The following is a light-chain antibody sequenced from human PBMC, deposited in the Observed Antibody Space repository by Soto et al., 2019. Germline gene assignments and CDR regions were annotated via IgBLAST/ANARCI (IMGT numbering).Light chain of an antibody. J-gene: IGKJ5*01. Sequence: DIQMTQSPSSVSASVGDRVTITCRASQDIGSWLAWYQQKPGKAPDLLIYGASSLHSGVPSRFYGRGSGTDFSLTISSLQPEDFATYYCQPGGSVPITFGQGTRLEMK. CDR1: QDIGSW. CDR2: GAS. V-gene: IGKV1-12*01. CDR3: QPGGSVPIT.